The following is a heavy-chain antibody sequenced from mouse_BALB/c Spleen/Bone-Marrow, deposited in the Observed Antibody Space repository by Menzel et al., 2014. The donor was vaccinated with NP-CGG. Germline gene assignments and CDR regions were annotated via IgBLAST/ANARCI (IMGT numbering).Heavy chain of an antibody. CDR3: AMYYYGSSLFAY. D-gene: IGHD1-1*01. J-gene: IGHJ3*01. Sequence: EVQLQQSGAELVKPGASVKLSCTASGFNIKDTYMHWVKQRPEQGLEWIGRIDPANGNTKYDPKFQGKATITADTSSNTAYLQLSSLISEDTAVYYCAMYYYGSSLFAYWGQGTLVTVSA. CDR2: IDPANGNT. CDR1: GFNIKDTY. V-gene: IGHV14-3*02.